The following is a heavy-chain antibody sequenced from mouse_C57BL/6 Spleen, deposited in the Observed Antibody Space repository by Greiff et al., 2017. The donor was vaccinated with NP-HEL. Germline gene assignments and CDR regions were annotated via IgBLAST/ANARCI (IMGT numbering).Heavy chain of an antibody. J-gene: IGHJ2*01. D-gene: IGHD1-1*01. CDR1: GYSFTGYY. Sequence: VQLKQSGPELVKPGASVKISCKASGYSFTGYYMNWVKQSPEKSLEWIGEINPSTGGTTYNQKFKAKATLTVDKSSSTAYMQLKSLTSEDSTVYYCARRGYGSSYGLGYWGQGTTLTVSS. V-gene: IGHV1-42*01. CDR3: ARRGYGSSYGLGY. CDR2: INPSTGGT.